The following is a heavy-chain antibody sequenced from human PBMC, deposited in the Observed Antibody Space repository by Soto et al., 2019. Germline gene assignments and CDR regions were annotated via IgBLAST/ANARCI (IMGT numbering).Heavy chain of an antibody. D-gene: IGHD3-9*01. CDR2: IYYSGST. Sequence: LSLTCTVSGGSISSGDYYWSWIRQPPGKGLEWIGYIYYSGSTYYNPSLKSRVTISVDTSKNQFSLKLSSVTAADTAVYYCARGPSVHGDYDILTGYYSVYYFDYWGQGTLVTVSS. J-gene: IGHJ4*02. V-gene: IGHV4-30-4*01. CDR1: GGSISSGDYY. CDR3: ARGPSVHGDYDILTGYYSVYYFDY.